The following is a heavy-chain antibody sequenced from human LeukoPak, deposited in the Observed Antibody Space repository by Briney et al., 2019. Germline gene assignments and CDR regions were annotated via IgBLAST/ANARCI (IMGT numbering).Heavy chain of an antibody. CDR3: ARDWVGATTHYFDY. Sequence: GASVTVSCKASGYTFTSYGISWVRQAPGQGLEWMGWISAYNGNTNYAQKLQGRVTMTTDTSTSTAYMELRSLRSDDTAVYYCARDWVGATTHYFDYWGQGTLVTVSS. CDR1: GYTFTSYG. D-gene: IGHD1-26*01. V-gene: IGHV1-18*01. CDR2: ISAYNGNT. J-gene: IGHJ4*02.